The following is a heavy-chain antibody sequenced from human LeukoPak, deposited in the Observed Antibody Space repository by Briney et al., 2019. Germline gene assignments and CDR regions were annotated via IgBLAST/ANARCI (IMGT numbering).Heavy chain of an antibody. J-gene: IGHJ4*02. CDR3: ARDFNWGFDY. CDR2: IISSGTTT. CDR1: GFTFSNYN. D-gene: IGHD7-27*01. V-gene: IGHV3-48*02. Sequence: PGGSLRLSCAASGFTFSNYNMNWVRQAPGKGLEWVSYIISSGTTTYYADSVRGRFTISRDNAKNSLYLQMNSLRDEDTAVYYCARDFNWGFDYWGQGALVTVSS.